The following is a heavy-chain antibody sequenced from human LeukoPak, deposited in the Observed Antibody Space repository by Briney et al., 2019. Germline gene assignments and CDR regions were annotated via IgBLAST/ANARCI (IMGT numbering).Heavy chain of an antibody. Sequence: HPGGSLRISCAASGFSFSSYGMHWVRQALGKGLEWVAFIRYDGSNKYYVDSVKGRFTISRDNSKKTLYLQMNSLRAEDTAVYYCALNPGGGYDSDYWGQGTLVTVSS. CDR2: IRYDGSNK. J-gene: IGHJ4*02. CDR1: GFSFSSYG. CDR3: ALNPGGGYDSDY. V-gene: IGHV3-30*02. D-gene: IGHD5-12*01.